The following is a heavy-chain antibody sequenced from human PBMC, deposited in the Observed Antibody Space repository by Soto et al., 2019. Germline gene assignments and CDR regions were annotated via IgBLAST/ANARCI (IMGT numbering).Heavy chain of an antibody. J-gene: IGHJ4*02. D-gene: IGHD3-10*01. V-gene: IGHV1-18*01. CDR3: ARDGYYYGSGSYGFDY. CDR2: ISVYDGDT. Sequence: QVRLVQSGAEVKKPGASVKVSCKASGYTFNSYGVSWVRQAPGQGLEWMGWISVYDGDTNYAQRLQGRVTMTTDTSTRTVYMELRSLKSDDTAVYYCARDGYYYGSGSYGFDYWGQGTLVTVPS. CDR1: GYTFNSYG.